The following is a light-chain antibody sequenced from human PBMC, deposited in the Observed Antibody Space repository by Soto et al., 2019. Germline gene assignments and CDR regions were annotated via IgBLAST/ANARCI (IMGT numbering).Light chain of an antibody. J-gene: IGKJ5*01. CDR1: QRVDDSH. CDR3: QQSRMSPNN. CDR2: GAS. V-gene: IGKV3-20*01. Sequence: EIVLTQSPGTLSLSPGERATLSCRASQRVDDSHLACYQLRPGQAPRLLIYGASTRATGIPDRFSGSGSGTDFSLTIRGLKPEDFAVYYCQQSRMSPNNFGQETRLEIK.